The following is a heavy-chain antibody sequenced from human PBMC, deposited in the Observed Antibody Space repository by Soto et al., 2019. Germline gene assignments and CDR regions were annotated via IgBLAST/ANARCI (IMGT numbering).Heavy chain of an antibody. CDR3: ARGGVAAAGTLGN. CDR2: IIPVLGVA. V-gene: IGHV1-69*02. D-gene: IGHD6-13*01. J-gene: IGHJ4*02. CDR1: GGTFNSYT. Sequence: QVQLVQSGAEVKRPGSSVRVSCKASGGTFNSYTISWVRQAPGQGPEWMGRIIPVLGVANYAQTFQGRVTITADKSTSTVYMDLSSLRSEDTAVYYCARGGVAAAGTLGNWGQGTLVTVS.